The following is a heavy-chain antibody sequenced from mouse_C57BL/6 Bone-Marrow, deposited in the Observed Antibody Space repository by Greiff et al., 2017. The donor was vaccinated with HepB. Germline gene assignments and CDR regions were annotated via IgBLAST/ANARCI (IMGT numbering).Heavy chain of an antibody. D-gene: IGHD2-4*01. Sequence: EVQLQESGPELVKPGASVKMSCKASGYTFTDYNMHWVKQSHGKSLEWIGYINPNNGGTSYNQKFKGKATLTVNKSSSTAYMELRSLTSEDSAVYYCLYDYDGGFAYWGQGTLVTVSA. CDR1: GYTFTDYN. J-gene: IGHJ3*01. CDR2: INPNNGGT. CDR3: LYDYDGGFAY. V-gene: IGHV1-22*01.